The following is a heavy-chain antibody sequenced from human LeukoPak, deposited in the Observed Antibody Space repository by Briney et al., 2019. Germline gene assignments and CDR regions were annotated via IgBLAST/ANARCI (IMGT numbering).Heavy chain of an antibody. V-gene: IGHV3-33*01. J-gene: IGHJ4*02. D-gene: IGHD2-21*02. CDR1: GFTFSSYG. CDR3: ARGRRAYCGGDCRTEYYFDY. CDR2: IWYDGSNK. Sequence: PGGSLRLSCAASGFTFSSYGMHWVRQAPGKGLEWVAVIWYDGSNKYYADSVKGRFTISRDNSKNTLYLQMNSLRAEDTAVYYCARGRRAYCGGDCRTEYYFDYWGQGTLVTVSS.